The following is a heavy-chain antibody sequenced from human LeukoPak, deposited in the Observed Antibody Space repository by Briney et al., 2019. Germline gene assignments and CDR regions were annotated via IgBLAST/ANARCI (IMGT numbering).Heavy chain of an antibody. V-gene: IGHV3-30*03. CDR1: GFTFFNYG. CDR3: ARTDGYCSSTSCYFAFYYYYGMDV. J-gene: IGHJ6*02. Sequence: GGSLRLSCAASGFTFFNYGIHWVRQAPGKGLEWVALISYDGINKYYADSVKGRFTISRDNSKNTLYLQMNSLRAEDTAVYYCARTDGYCSSTSCYFAFYYYYGMDVWGQGTTVSVSS. D-gene: IGHD2-2*03. CDR2: ISYDGINK.